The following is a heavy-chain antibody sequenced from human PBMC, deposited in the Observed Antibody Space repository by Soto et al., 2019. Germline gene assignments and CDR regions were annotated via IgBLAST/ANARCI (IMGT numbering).Heavy chain of an antibody. V-gene: IGHV3-73*01. Sequence: GWSLRLSCAASGFTFSGSAMHLVRQASGKGLEWVGRIRSKANSYATEYAASVKGRFTISRDDSKNTAYLQMNSLKTEDTAVYYCTRLSVALRWGQGTLVTVSS. D-gene: IGHD1-26*01. CDR3: TRLSVALR. CDR2: IRSKANSYAT. J-gene: IGHJ4*02. CDR1: GFTFSGSA.